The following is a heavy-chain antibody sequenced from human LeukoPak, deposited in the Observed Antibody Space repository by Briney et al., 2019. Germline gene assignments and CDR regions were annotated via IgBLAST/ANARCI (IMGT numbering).Heavy chain of an antibody. V-gene: IGHV4-39*07. CDR3: ARVTVQLERLYYYYMDV. J-gene: IGHJ6*03. Sequence: PSETLSLTCTVSGGSISSSSYYWGWIRQPPGKGLEWIGSIYYSGSTYYNPSLKSRVTISVDTSKNQFSLKLSSVTAADTAVYYCARVTVQLERLYYYYMDVWGKGTTVTVSS. CDR1: GGSISSSSYY. D-gene: IGHD1-1*01. CDR2: IYYSGST.